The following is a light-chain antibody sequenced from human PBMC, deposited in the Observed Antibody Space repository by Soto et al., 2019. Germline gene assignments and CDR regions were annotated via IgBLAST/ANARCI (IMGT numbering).Light chain of an antibody. CDR1: QSISSW. V-gene: IGKV1-39*01. CDR3: QQSYSTPPIT. CDR2: AAS. J-gene: IGKJ5*01. Sequence: DIQMTQSPSTLSASVGDRVTITCRASQSISSWLAWYQQKPGKAPKLLIYAASSLQSGVPSRFSGSGSGTDFTLTISSLQPEDFATYYCQQSYSTPPITFGQGTDWRL.